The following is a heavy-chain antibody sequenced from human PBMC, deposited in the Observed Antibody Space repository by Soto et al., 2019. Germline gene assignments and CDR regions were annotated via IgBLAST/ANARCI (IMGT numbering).Heavy chain of an antibody. CDR1: GFTFSSYA. CDR2: ISGSAATT. J-gene: IGHJ4*02. Sequence: GGSLRLSCAASGFTFSSYAMNWVRQAPGKGLEWVSAISGSAATTHFADSVKGRFTISRDNSKNTLYLQMNSLRAEDTAVYYCARDRSYYDSSGSYSPPYWGQGTLGTVSS. V-gene: IGHV3-23*01. CDR3: ARDRSYYDSSGSYSPPY. D-gene: IGHD3-22*01.